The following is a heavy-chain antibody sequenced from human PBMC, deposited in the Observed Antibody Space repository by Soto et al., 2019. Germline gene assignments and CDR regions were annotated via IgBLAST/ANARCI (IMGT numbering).Heavy chain of an antibody. D-gene: IGHD3-10*01. CDR1: GGSFSGYY. CDR3: ARTLGFGPYYYYYMDV. V-gene: IGHV4-34*01. J-gene: IGHJ6*03. Sequence: SETLSLTCAVYGGSFSGYYWSWIRQPPGKGLEWIGEINHSGSTNYNPSLKSRVTISVDTSKNQFSLKLSSVTAADTAVYYCARTLGFGPYYYYYMDVWGKGTTVTVSS. CDR2: INHSGST.